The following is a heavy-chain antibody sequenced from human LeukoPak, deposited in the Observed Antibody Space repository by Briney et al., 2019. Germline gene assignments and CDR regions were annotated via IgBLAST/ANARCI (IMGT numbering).Heavy chain of an antibody. Sequence: SGPTLVKPTQTLTLTCTFSGFSLSTSGVGVGWIRQPPGKALEWLALIYWNDDKRYSPSLKSRLTITKDTSKNQVVLTMTNMDPVDTATYYCARSHIAVAGTVGIDYWGQGTLVTVSS. CDR1: GFSLSTSGVG. CDR3: ARSHIAVAGTVGIDY. J-gene: IGHJ4*02. CDR2: IYWNDDK. V-gene: IGHV2-5*01. D-gene: IGHD6-19*01.